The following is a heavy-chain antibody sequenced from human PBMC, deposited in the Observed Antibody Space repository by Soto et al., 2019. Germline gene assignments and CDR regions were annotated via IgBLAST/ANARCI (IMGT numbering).Heavy chain of an antibody. J-gene: IGHJ6*02. D-gene: IGHD3-10*01. V-gene: IGHV5-10-1*01. CDR3: ARHLGGSGSYWNYYGMDV. CDR1: GYSFTSYW. Sequence: PGESLKISCKGSGYSFTSYWISWVRQMPGKGLEWMGRIDPSDSYTNYSPSFQGHVTISADKSISTAYLQWSSLKASDTAMYYCARHLGGSGSYWNYYGMDVWGQGTTVTVSS. CDR2: IDPSDSYT.